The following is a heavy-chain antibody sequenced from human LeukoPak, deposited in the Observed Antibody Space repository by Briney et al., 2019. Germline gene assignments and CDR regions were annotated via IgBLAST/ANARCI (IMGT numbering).Heavy chain of an antibody. CDR1: GFTFSSYG. CDR3: AKDPHGDYGIPYYYYYGMDV. J-gene: IGHJ6*02. Sequence: GGSLRLSCAASGFTFSSYGMHWVRQAPGKGLEWVAVISYDGSNKYYADSVKGRFTISRDNSKNTLYLQMNSLRAEDTAVYYCAKDPHGDYGIPYYYYYGMDVWGQGTTVTVYS. CDR2: ISYDGSNK. V-gene: IGHV3-30*18. D-gene: IGHD4-17*01.